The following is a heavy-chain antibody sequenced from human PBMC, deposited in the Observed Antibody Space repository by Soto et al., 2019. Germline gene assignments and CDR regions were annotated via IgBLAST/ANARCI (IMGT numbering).Heavy chain of an antibody. V-gene: IGHV1-3*01. CDR1: GYTFTSYA. D-gene: IGHD2-2*01. J-gene: IGHJ6*02. Sequence: GASVKVSCKASGYTFTSYAMHWVRQAPGQRLEWMGWINAGNGNTKYSQKFQGRVTITRDTSASTAYMELSSLRSEDTAVYYCAREGRSSKYYYYGMDVWGQGTTVTVSS. CDR3: AREGRSSKYYYYGMDV. CDR2: INAGNGNT.